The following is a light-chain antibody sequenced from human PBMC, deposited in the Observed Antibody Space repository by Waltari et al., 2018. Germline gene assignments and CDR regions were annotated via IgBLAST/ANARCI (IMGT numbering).Light chain of an antibody. CDR3: SSYTSSSTLVV. J-gene: IGLJ2*01. V-gene: IGLV2-14*03. CDR2: DVS. Sequence: QSALTQPASVSGSPGQSVTISCTGTSSDVGGYNYVPWYQQHPGKAPKLMIYDVSNRPSGVSNRCAGSKSGNTASLTSSGLQAEDEADYYCSSYTSSSTLVVFGGGTKLTVL. CDR1: SSDVGGYNY.